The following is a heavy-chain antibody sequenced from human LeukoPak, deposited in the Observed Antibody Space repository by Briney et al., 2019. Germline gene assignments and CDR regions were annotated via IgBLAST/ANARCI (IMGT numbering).Heavy chain of an antibody. CDR3: ANTVTSKPFDY. J-gene: IGHJ4*02. D-gene: IGHD4-17*01. Sequence: GGSLRLSCAASGFTFTSYAMSWVRQAPGKGLEWVSGISGSGGSTYYADSVKGRFTISRDNSKNTLYLQMNSLRAEDTAVHYCANTVTSKPFDYWGQGTLLTVSS. CDR2: ISGSGGST. CDR1: GFTFTSYA. V-gene: IGHV3-23*01.